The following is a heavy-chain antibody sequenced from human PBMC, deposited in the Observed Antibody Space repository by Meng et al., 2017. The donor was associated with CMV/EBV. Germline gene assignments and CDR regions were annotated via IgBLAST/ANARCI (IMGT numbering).Heavy chain of an antibody. CDR2: IIPIFGTA. J-gene: IGHJ4*02. D-gene: IGHD4-23*01. CDR1: GGTFSSYA. Sequence: QVQLVQFGAGVKKPGYPVKVSCKASGGTFSSYAISWVRQAPGQGLEWMGGIIPIFGTANYAQKFQGRVTITADESTSTAYMELSSLRSEDTAVYYCARAGDYGGRGYFDYWGQGTLVTVSS. V-gene: IGHV1-69*12. CDR3: ARAGDYGGRGYFDY.